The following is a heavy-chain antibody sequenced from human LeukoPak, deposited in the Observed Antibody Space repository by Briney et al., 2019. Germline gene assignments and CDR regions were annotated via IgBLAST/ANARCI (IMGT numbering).Heavy chain of an antibody. CDR2: IYYSGST. CDR3: ARDEGYDSRGYYFRD. V-gene: IGHV4-59*01. D-gene: IGHD3-22*01. CDR1: GCSISSCY. J-gene: IGHJ4*02. Sequence: PSETLSLTCTVSGCSISSCYLSWIRQPPGKGLEWIGYIYYSGSTNYNPSIKSRATISIDTSKNQFSLKLSSVTAADTAVYYCARDEGYDSRGYYFRDWGQGTLVTVSS.